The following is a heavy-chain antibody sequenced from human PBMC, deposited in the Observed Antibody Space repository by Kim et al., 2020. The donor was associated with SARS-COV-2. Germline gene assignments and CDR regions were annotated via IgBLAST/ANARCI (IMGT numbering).Heavy chain of an antibody. D-gene: IGHD1-1*01. V-gene: IGHV4-4*07. Sequence: SETLSLTCTVSGASISSYYWSWIRQSAGKGLEWIGRIYTSGSTNYNPSLKSRVTMSVDTSKSQFSLKLNSVTAADTAVYYCARSRNPNSSRHGMDVWGQGTTVTVSS. CDR3: ARSRNPNSSRHGMDV. CDR1: GASISSYY. J-gene: IGHJ6*02. CDR2: IYTSGST.